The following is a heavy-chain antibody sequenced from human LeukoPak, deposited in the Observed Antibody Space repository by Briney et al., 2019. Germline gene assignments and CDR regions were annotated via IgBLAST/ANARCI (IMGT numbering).Heavy chain of an antibody. V-gene: IGHV3-15*01. CDR2: IKSKAVGGTA. CDR3: ATEAGSTTWYSSRFDY. CDR1: GFTFSYAW. D-gene: IGHD2/OR15-2a*01. Sequence: PGGSLRLSCAASGFTFSYAWMSWVRQPPGKGLEWVGRIKSKAVGGTADYAAPVKGRFTISRDDSKNTLYLQMNSLKIEDTDVYYCATEAGSTTWYSSRFDYWGQGTLVTVSS. J-gene: IGHJ4*02.